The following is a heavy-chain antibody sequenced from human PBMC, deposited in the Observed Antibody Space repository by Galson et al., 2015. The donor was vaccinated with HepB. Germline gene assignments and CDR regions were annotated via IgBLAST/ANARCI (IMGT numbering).Heavy chain of an antibody. CDR1: GYTFSRYY. CDR2: VNPKSGNT. J-gene: IGHJ6*02. D-gene: IGHD4-23*01. Sequence: SVKVSCKAAGYTFSRYYIHWVRQAPGQGLEWMGWVNPKSGNTNYAQKFQGRVTMTRDTSISTAYMELYRLRSDDSAMYYCARDTSIVVTGIHGMDVWGQGTTVIVSS. V-gene: IGHV1-2*02. CDR3: ARDTSIVVTGIHGMDV.